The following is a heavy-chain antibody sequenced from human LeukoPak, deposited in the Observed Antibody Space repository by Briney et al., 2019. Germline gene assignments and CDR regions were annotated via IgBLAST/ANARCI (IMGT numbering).Heavy chain of an antibody. D-gene: IGHD2-2*01. J-gene: IGHJ3*02. Sequence: SQTLSLTCTVSGGSISSGSYYWSWIRQPPGKGLEWIGSMYSSGSTYYNPSLKSRVTISVDTSKNQFSLKLSSVTAADTAVYYCARGPPDCSSTSCYAFDAFDIWGQGTMVTVSS. CDR1: GGSISSGSYY. CDR2: MYSSGST. V-gene: IGHV4-39*07. CDR3: ARGPPDCSSTSCYAFDAFDI.